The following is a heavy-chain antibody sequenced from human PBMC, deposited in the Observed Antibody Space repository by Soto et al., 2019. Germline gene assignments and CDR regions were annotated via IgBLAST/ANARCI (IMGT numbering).Heavy chain of an antibody. D-gene: IGHD4-17*01. V-gene: IGHV1-69*01. Sequence: QVQLVQSGAEVKKPGFSVKVSCKASGGTFSSYAISWVRQAPGQGLEWMGGIIPIFGTANYAQKSQGRVTITTNESKSTAYMELSSMRSEDTAVYYCAGIGLRCHPQRAFDIWGQGTMVTVSS. J-gene: IGHJ3*02. CDR3: AGIGLRCHPQRAFDI. CDR2: IIPIFGTA. CDR1: GGTFSSYA.